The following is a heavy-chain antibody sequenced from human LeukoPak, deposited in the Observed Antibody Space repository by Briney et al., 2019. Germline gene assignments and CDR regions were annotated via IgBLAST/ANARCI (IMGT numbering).Heavy chain of an antibody. J-gene: IGHJ4*02. Sequence: GGSLRLSCTASGFTFADYAMSWVRQAPGKGLEWVSSISSSSSYIYYADSVKGRFTISRDNAKNSLYLQMNSLRAEDTAVYYCARAGGYAMYYFDYWGQGTLVTVSS. CDR3: ARAGGYAMYYFDY. D-gene: IGHD5-12*01. CDR1: GFTFADYA. CDR2: ISSSSSYI. V-gene: IGHV3-21*01.